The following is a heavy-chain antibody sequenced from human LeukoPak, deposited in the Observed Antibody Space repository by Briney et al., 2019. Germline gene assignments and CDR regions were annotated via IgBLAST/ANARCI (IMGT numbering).Heavy chain of an antibody. CDR3: ARDLRYYDSSGLKTFDY. CDR2: ISAYNGNT. CDR1: GYTFTSYG. V-gene: IGHV1-18*01. Sequence: GASVKVSCKASGYTFTSYGISWVRQAPGQGLEGMGWISAYNGNTNYAQKLQGRVTMTTDTSTSTAYMELRSLRSDDTAVYYCARDLRYYDSSGLKTFDYWGQGTLVTVSS. D-gene: IGHD3-22*01. J-gene: IGHJ4*02.